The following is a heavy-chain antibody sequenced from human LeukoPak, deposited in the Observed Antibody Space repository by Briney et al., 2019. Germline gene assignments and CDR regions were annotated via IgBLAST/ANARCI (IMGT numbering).Heavy chain of an antibody. CDR2: ISYDGSNK. CDR3: ARDRFQGNYYYGMDV. D-gene: IGHD3-10*01. Sequence: QPGRSLRLSCAASGFTFSSYAMHWVRQAPGKGLEWVAVISYDGSNKYYADSVKGRFTISRDNSKNTLYLQMNSLRAEDTAVYYCARDRFQGNYYYGMDVWGKGTTVTVSS. CDR1: GFTFSSYA. V-gene: IGHV3-30*04. J-gene: IGHJ6*04.